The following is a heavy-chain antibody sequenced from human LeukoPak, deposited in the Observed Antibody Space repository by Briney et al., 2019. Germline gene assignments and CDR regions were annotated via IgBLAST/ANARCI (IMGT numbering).Heavy chain of an antibody. CDR3: ARLGRVAAAGPYYDYYSLDV. D-gene: IGHD6-25*01. Sequence: PSETLSLTCTVSGGSISTSGWTWIRQPPGKGLEWIGDIYYSGSTSYNPSLKSRITISRGTSTKQVSLKVTSVTAADTGAYYCARLGRVAAAGPYYDYYSLDVWGQGTTVTVSS. CDR1: GGSISTSG. J-gene: IGHJ6*02. CDR2: IYYSGST. V-gene: IGHV4-59*08.